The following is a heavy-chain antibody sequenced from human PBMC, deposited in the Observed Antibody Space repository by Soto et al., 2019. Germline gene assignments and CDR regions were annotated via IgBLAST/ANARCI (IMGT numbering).Heavy chain of an antibody. J-gene: IGHJ6*03. CDR2: INHSGST. Sequence: SETLSLTCAVYGGSFSGYYWSWIRQPPGKGLEWIGEINHSGSTNYDPSLKSRVTISVDTSKNQFSLKLSSVTAADTAVYYCARHIPYYDFWSGYYTASYYYYYYMDVWGKGTTVTVSS. V-gene: IGHV4-34*01. CDR3: ARHIPYYDFWSGYYTASYYYYYYMDV. CDR1: GGSFSGYY. D-gene: IGHD3-3*01.